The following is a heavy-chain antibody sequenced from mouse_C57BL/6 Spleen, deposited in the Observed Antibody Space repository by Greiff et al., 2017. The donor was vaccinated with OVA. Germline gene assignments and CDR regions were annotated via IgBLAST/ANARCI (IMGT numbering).Heavy chain of an antibody. D-gene: IGHD2-4*01. V-gene: IGHV1-26*01. Sequence: VQLQQPGPELVKPGASVKISCKASGYTFTDYYMNWVKQSHGKSLEWIGDINPNNGGTSYNQKFKGKATLTVDKSSSTAYMELRSLTSEDSAVYYCASGDYYDYDRDYDMDYWGKGTSVTVSS. CDR1: GYTFTDYY. J-gene: IGHJ4*01. CDR2: INPNNGGT. CDR3: ASGDYYDYDRDYDMDY.